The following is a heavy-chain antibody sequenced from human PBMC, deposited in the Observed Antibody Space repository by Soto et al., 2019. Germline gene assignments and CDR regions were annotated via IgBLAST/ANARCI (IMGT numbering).Heavy chain of an antibody. D-gene: IGHD3-10*01. V-gene: IGHV3-66*01. CDR2: IYSGGST. Sequence: EVQLVESGGDLVQPGGSLRVSCAASEFIVNNYYMSWVRQAPGKGLEWVSVIYSGGSTYYADSVKGRCTMSRDNSKNTRSVQMISLRAEVTAVYSCASLGSGIDGGWYFDLWGRGTLVTVSS. CDR3: ASLGSGIDGGWYFDL. J-gene: IGHJ2*01. CDR1: EFIVNNYY.